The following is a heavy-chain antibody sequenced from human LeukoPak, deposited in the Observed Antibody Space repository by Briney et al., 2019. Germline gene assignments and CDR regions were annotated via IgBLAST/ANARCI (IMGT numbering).Heavy chain of an antibody. V-gene: IGHV4-34*01. CDR1: GGPFSGYY. J-gene: IGHJ4*02. CDR3: ARGGDYYGAGSYRFDY. D-gene: IGHD3-10*01. Sequence: SETLSLTCAVYGGPFSGYYWSWIRQPPGKGLEWIGEINHSGSTNYNPSLKSRVTISVDTSKNQFSLKLSSVTAADTAVYYCARGGDYYGAGSYRFDYWGQGTLVTVSS. CDR2: INHSGST.